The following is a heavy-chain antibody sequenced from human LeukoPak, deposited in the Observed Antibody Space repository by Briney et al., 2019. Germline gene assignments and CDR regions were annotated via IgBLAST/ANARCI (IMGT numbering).Heavy chain of an antibody. CDR2: IYYTGST. CDR1: GDSITNTNYY. Sequence: KPSETLSLTCTVSGDSITNTNYYWGWIRQSPGKGLEWIGSIYYTGSTYYSPSLKSRVTILVDTSKTQFSLNLSSVTAADTAVYYCARDSGTTGEVKFDPWGQGTLVTVSS. D-gene: IGHD3-10*01. J-gene: IGHJ5*02. CDR3: ARDSGTTGEVKFDP. V-gene: IGHV4-39*07.